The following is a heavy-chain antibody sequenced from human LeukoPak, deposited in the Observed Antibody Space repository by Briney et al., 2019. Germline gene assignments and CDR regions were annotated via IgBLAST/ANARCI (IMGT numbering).Heavy chain of an antibody. V-gene: IGHV1-2*02. D-gene: IGHD3-22*01. CDR2: INPNSGGT. Sequence: ASVKVPCKASGYTFTSYGISWVRQAPGQGLEWMGWINPNSGGTNYAQKFQGRVTMTRDTSISTAYMELSRLRSDDTAVYYCARGSPTYYYDSSGYQTHDYWGQGTLVTVSS. J-gene: IGHJ4*02. CDR3: ARGSPTYYYDSSGYQTHDY. CDR1: GYTFTSYG.